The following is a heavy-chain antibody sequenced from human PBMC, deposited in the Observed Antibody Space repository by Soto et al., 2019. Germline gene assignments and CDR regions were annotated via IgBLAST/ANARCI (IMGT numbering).Heavy chain of an antibody. J-gene: IGHJ4*02. CDR1: GGSISSGGYY. Sequence: SETLSLTCTVSGGSISSGGYYWSWIRQHPGKGLEWIGYIYYSGSTYYNPSLKSRVTISVDTSKNQFSLKLSSVTAADTAVYYCAREVPGSGSYYDYWGQGTLVTVSS. CDR3: AREVPGSGSYYDY. V-gene: IGHV4-31*03. D-gene: IGHD3-10*01. CDR2: IYYSGST.